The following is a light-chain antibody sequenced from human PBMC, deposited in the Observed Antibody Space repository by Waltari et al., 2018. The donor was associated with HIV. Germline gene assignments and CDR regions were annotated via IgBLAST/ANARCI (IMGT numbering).Light chain of an antibody. CDR3: CSYAGSYTWL. Sequence: QSALTQPRSVSGSPGQSVTISCIGTNSDVGGYNYVSWYRQHPGEAPKLIIYDVTKRPSGGPDLFAGAKSVNTASLTVSGLQADDEAEYYCCSYAGSYTWLFGGGTKLTVL. V-gene: IGLV2-11*01. CDR2: DVT. CDR1: NSDVGGYNY. J-gene: IGLJ2*01.